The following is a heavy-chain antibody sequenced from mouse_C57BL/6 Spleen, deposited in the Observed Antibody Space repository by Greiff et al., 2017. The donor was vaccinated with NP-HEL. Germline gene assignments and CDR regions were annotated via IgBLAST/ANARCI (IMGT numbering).Heavy chain of an antibody. CDR1: GFNIKDDY. V-gene: IGHV14-4*01. Sequence: VQLKQSGAELVRPGASVKLSCTASGFNIKDDYMHWVKQRPEQGLEWIGWIDPENGDTEYASKFQGKATITADTSSNTAYLQLSSLTSEDTAVYYCTTVITTVVATVDYWGQGTSVTVSS. J-gene: IGHJ4*01. CDR2: IDPENGDT. D-gene: IGHD1-1*01. CDR3: TTVITTVVATVDY.